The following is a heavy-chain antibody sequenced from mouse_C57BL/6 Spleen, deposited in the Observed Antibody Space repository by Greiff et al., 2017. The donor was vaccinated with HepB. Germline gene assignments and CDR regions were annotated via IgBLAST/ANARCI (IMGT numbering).Heavy chain of an antibody. Sequence: EVQLQQSGAELVRPGASVKLSCTASGFNIKDDYMHWVKQRPEQGLEWIGRIDPENGDTEYASKFQGKATITADTSSNTAYLQRSSLTSEDTAVYYATRDSSGSFAYWGQGTLVTVAA. D-gene: IGHD3-2*02. V-gene: IGHV14-4*01. J-gene: IGHJ3*01. CDR3: TRDSSGSFAY. CDR1: GFNIKDDY. CDR2: IDPENGDT.